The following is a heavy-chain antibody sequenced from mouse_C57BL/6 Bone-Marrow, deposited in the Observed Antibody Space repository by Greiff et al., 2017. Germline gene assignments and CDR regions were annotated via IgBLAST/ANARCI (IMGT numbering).Heavy chain of an antibody. D-gene: IGHD2-3*01. CDR2: IDPEDGET. Sequence: DVQLQESGAELVKPGASVKLSCTASGFNIKDYYMHWVKQRTEQGLEWIGRIDPEDGETKYAPKFQGKATITADTSSNTAYLQLSSLTSEDTAVYYCAAHRWLLLYFDVWGTGTTVTVSS. CDR1: GFNIKDYY. CDR3: AAHRWLLLYFDV. V-gene: IGHV14-2*01. J-gene: IGHJ1*03.